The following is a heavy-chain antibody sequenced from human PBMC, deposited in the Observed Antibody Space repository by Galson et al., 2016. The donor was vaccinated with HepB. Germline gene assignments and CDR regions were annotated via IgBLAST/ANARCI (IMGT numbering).Heavy chain of an antibody. J-gene: IGHJ4*02. Sequence: SLRLSCAASGFTFSNHAMSWVRQAPGKGLVWVSRIHSDGSTTSYADSVKGRFTISRDNAKNTLYLQMNSLRAEDTAVYYCTRYYDILTGYYASDYWGQGTLATVSS. D-gene: IGHD3-9*01. V-gene: IGHV3-74*01. CDR3: TRYYDILTGYYASDY. CDR2: IHSDGSTT. CDR1: GFTFSNHA.